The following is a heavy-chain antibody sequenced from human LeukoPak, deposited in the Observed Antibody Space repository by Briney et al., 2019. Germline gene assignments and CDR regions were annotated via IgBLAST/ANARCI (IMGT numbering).Heavy chain of an antibody. CDR1: GFTFSSYA. CDR3: AKTASIAGAGWYFDY. J-gene: IGHJ4*02. CDR2: ISGSGGST. V-gene: IGHV3-23*01. Sequence: GGSLRLSCAASGFTFSSYAMSWVRQAPGKGLEWVSAISGSGGSTYYADSVKGRFTISRDNSKNTLYLRMNSLRAEDTAVYYCAKTASIAGAGWYFDYWGQGTLVTVSS. D-gene: IGHD1-26*01.